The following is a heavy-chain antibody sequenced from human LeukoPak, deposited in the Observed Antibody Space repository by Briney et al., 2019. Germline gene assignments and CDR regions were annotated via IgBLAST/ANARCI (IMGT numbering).Heavy chain of an antibody. D-gene: IGHD2-8*01. CDR3: ARRTRDEAFDI. J-gene: IGHJ3*02. CDR1: GFTFSSYS. CDR2: ISSSSSYI. V-gene: IGHV3-21*01. Sequence: GGSLRLSCAASGFTFSSYSMNWVRQAPGKGLEWVSSISSSSSYIYYADSVKGRFTISRDNAKNSLYLQMNSLRAEDTAVYYCARRTRDEAFDIWGQGTMVTVSS.